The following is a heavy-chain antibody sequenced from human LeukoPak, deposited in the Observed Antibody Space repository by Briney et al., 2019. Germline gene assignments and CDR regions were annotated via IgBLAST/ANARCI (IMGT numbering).Heavy chain of an antibody. CDR3: AKDREMGVPAPNYFDY. Sequence: PGGSLRLSCAASGFTFSSYAMSWVRKAPGKGLEWVSAISGSGGSTYYADSVKGRFTISRDNSKNTLYLQVNSLRAEDTAVYYCAKDREMGVPAPNYFDYWGQGTLVTVSS. V-gene: IGHV3-23*01. CDR2: ISGSGGST. D-gene: IGHD2-2*01. CDR1: GFTFSSYA. J-gene: IGHJ4*02.